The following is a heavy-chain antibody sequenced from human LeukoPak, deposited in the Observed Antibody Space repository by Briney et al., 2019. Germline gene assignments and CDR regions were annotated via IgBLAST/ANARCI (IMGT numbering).Heavy chain of an antibody. V-gene: IGHV3-33*06. J-gene: IGHJ6*03. CDR2: IWYDGSNK. Sequence: GGSLRLSCAASGFTFSSYGMRWVRQAPGKGLEWVAVIWYDGSNKYYADSVKGRFTISRDNSKNTLYLQMNSLRAEDTAVYYCAKEGTYDLWCGRYYMDVCGKGTTVTVSS. D-gene: IGHD3-3*01. CDR1: GFTFSSYG. CDR3: AKEGTYDLWCGRYYMDV.